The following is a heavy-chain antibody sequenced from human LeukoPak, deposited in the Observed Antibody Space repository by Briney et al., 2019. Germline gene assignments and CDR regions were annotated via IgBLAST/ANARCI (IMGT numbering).Heavy chain of an antibody. CDR3: ARLRYYGGSAAFDI. CDR2: IYTSGST. J-gene: IGHJ3*02. D-gene: IGHD3-10*01. Sequence: SETLSLTCTVSDGSISSYYWSWIRQPPGKGLEWIGYIYTSGSTNYNPSLKSRVTISVDTSKNQFSLKLSSVTAADTAVYYCARLRYYGGSAAFDIWGQGTMVTVSS. CDR1: DGSISSYY. V-gene: IGHV4-4*09.